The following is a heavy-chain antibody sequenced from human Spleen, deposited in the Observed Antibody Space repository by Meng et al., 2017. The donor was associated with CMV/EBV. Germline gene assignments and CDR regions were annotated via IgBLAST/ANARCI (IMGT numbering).Heavy chain of an antibody. J-gene: IGHJ5*02. CDR3: ASSYSSSWNNWFDP. CDR1: GGSISSYY. V-gene: IGHV4-4*07. Sequence: QGQLPESGPGLGKPSETLSLTCTVSGGSISSYYWSWIRQPAGKGLEWIGRIYTSGSTNYNPSLKSRVTMSVDTSKNQFSLKLSSVTAADTAVYYCASSYSSSWNNWFDPWGQGTLVTVSS. CDR2: IYTSGST. D-gene: IGHD6-13*01.